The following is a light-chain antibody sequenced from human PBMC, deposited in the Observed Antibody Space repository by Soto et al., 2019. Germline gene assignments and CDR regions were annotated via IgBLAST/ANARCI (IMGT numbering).Light chain of an antibody. CDR2: DVT. Sequence: QSALTQPASVSRSPGQSVTISCSGSSSDVGAYNYVSWYQRHPGKAPKLMIYDVTNRPSGVSNRFSGSKSGNTASLTISGLQAEDEADYFCSSYTSSSTVVFGGGTKVTVL. CDR1: SSDVGAYNY. V-gene: IGLV2-14*01. J-gene: IGLJ3*02. CDR3: SSYTSSSTVV.